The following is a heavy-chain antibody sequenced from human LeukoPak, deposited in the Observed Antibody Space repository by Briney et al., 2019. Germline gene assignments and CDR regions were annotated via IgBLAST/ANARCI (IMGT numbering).Heavy chain of an antibody. CDR3: AREEQYSSSWYIGAFDI. CDR2: IYTSGST. V-gene: IGHV4-4*07. CDR1: GGSISSYY. J-gene: IGHJ3*02. D-gene: IGHD6-13*01. Sequence: SETLSLTCTXSGGSISSYYWSWIRQPAGKGLEWIGRIYTSGSTNYNPSLKSRVTMSVDTSKNQFSLKLSSVTAADTAVYYCAREEQYSSSWYIGAFDIWGQGTMVTVSS.